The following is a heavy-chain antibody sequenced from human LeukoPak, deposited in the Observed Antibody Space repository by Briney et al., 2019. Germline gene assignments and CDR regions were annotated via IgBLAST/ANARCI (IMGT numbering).Heavy chain of an antibody. J-gene: IGHJ4*02. D-gene: IGHD6-19*01. CDR3: AREDPQWLGWGGFDY. CDR1: RGSVSSNSAA. CDR2: SYYRSKWYN. V-gene: IGHV6-1*01. Sequence: SPTPSLPLALPRGSVSSNSAAFDWSRPPPSRGHGLVGRSYYRSKWYNDYAVSVKSRITINPDTSKNQFSLQLNSVTPEDTAVYYCAREDPQWLGWGGFDYWGQGTLVTVSS.